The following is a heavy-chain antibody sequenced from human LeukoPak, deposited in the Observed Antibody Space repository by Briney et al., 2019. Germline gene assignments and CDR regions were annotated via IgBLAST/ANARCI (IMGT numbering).Heavy chain of an antibody. Sequence: GSLLLSCAASGFTVRNNYMSWVRQAPGKGLEWVSVIYSGGSTYYADFVKGRFTFSKDNSKNTLYLQMTNLRVEDTAVYYCARGVGQDAFDIWGQGTMVTVSS. J-gene: IGHJ3*02. D-gene: IGHD1-26*01. CDR1: GFTVRNNY. CDR2: IYSGGST. V-gene: IGHV3-53*01. CDR3: ARGVGQDAFDI.